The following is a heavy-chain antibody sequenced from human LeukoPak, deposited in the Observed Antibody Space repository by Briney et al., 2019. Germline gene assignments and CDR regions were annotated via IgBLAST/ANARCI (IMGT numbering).Heavy chain of an antibody. CDR1: GGSFSGYF. D-gene: IGHD4-17*01. Sequence: PPETLSLTCAVYGGSFSGYFWTWIRQPPGKGLEWIGEINHSGSTNYNPSLKSRVTISADTSKNQFSLKLSSVTAADTAVYYCARGLYGDYFLFDFWGQGTLVTVSS. J-gene: IGHJ4*02. CDR3: ARGLYGDYFLFDF. V-gene: IGHV4-34*01. CDR2: INHSGST.